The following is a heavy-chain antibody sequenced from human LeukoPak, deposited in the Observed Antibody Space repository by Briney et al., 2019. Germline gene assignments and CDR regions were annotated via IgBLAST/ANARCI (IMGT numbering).Heavy chain of an antibody. Sequence: PGGSLRLSCAASGFTLRSYWMHWFRQAPGERLVWVSRINSDGSIRSYADSVEGRFTISRDNVENTLYLQLNSLRVEDTAVYFCARVTASWHPYVDYWGQGTLVTVSS. D-gene: IGHD2-2*01. CDR3: ARVTASWHPYVDY. CDR2: INSDGSIR. V-gene: IGHV3-74*01. CDR1: GFTLRSYW. J-gene: IGHJ4*02.